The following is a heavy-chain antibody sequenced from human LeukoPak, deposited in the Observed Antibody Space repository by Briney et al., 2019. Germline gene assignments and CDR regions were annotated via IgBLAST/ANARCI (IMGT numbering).Heavy chain of an antibody. CDR2: ISGSGDNT. J-gene: IGHJ4*02. CDR3: AKGSYYDSSGSFYFDY. Sequence: GGSLRLPCAASGFTFSSYAMSWVRQAPGKGLEWVSGISGSGDNTYYADSVKGRFTISRDNSKNTLYVQVNSLGTEDTAAYYCAKGSYYDSSGSFYFDYWGQGTLVTVSS. D-gene: IGHD3-22*01. V-gene: IGHV3-23*01. CDR1: GFTFSSYA.